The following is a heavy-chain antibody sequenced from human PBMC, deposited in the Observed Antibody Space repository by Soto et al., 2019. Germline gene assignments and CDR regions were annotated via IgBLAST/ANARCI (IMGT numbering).Heavy chain of an antibody. V-gene: IGHV1-3*01. CDR2: INGGNGNT. Sequence: SVKVSCKDSGNTVHNYAIHWVRQAHGQRLEWMGWINGGNGNTYYSEHFQGRVTFTRDTSASTAYMELSSLRSEDTAVYYCARDLGGWPDYWGQGTLVTVSS. CDR1: GNTVHNYA. J-gene: IGHJ4*02. D-gene: IGHD2-15*01. CDR3: ARDLGGWPDY.